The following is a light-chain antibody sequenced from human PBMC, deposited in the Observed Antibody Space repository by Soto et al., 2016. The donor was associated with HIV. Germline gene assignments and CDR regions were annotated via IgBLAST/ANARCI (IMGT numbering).Light chain of an antibody. CDR1: QSLLHSDGKTY. CDR3: MQPLQTPLT. V-gene: IGKV2-28*01. J-gene: IGKJ4*01. CDR2: FGS. Sequence: DTVLTQTPLSLSVTPGQPASISCKSSQSLLHSDGKTYLYWYLQKPGQSPQLLIYFGSHRAAEFPDRFSGGGSGTDFTLTITSVEAEDVGIYYCMQPLQTPLTFGGGTRVEI.